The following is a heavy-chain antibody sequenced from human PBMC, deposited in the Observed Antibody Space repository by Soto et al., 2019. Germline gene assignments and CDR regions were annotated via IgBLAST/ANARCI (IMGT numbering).Heavy chain of an antibody. CDR3: ARSPYYYDSSNYYGS. V-gene: IGHV3-48*02. J-gene: IGHJ5*02. Sequence: EVPMVESGGGLVQPGGSLRLSCAASGFTFSSYGMNWVRQAPGKGLEWVSYISSSSPTIYYADSVNGRLTIFRDNAKNSLYLQLNSLRDEDTAVYYCARSPYYYDSSNYYGSWGQGTLVTVSS. CDR2: ISSSSPTI. CDR1: GFTFSSYG. D-gene: IGHD3-22*01.